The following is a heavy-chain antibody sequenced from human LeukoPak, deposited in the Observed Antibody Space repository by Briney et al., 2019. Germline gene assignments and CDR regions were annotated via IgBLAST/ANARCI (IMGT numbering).Heavy chain of an antibody. CDR2: MNPNSGNT. Sequence: ASVNVSCKASVYTFTSYDINWVRQATGQGLEWMGWMNPNSGNTGYAQKFQGRVTMTRDTSISTAYMELSRLRSDDTAVYYCARDLTDVFVATHNWFDPWGQGTLVTVSS. CDR3: ARDLTDVFVATHNWFDP. D-gene: IGHD2-15*01. CDR1: VYTFTSYD. V-gene: IGHV1-8*02. J-gene: IGHJ5*02.